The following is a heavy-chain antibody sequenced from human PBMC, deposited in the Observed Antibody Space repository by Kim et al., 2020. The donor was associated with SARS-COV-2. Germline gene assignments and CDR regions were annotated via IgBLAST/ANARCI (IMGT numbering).Heavy chain of an antibody. CDR2: ISSNGGST. CDR3: VKGGIYHIAAAGNYYYYGMDV. J-gene: IGHJ6*02. V-gene: IGHV3-64D*06. D-gene: IGHD6-13*01. Sequence: GGSLRLSCSASGFTFSSYAMHWVRQAPGKGLEYVSAISSNGGSTYYADSVKGRFTISRDNSKNTLYLQMSSLRAEDTAVYYCVKGGIYHIAAAGNYYYYGMDVWGQGTTVTVSS. CDR1: GFTFSSYA.